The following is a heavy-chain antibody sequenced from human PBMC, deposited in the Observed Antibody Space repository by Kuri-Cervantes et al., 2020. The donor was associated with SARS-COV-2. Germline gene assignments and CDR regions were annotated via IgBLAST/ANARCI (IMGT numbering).Heavy chain of an antibody. CDR2: IYYSGST. V-gene: IGHV4-59*01. J-gene: IGHJ4*02. D-gene: IGHD5-18*01. CDR1: AGSISSYY. CDR3: ARLRPPSGYSYEPYVDY. Sequence: SEPLSLNSTLSAGSISSYYWSWIRQPPGKGLEWIGYIYYSGSTNYNPSLKSRVTISVDTSKNQFSLKLSSVTAADTAVYYCARLRPPSGYSYEPYVDYWGQGTLVTVSS.